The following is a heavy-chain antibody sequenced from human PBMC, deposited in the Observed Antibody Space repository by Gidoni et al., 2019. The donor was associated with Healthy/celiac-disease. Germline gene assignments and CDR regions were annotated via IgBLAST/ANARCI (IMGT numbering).Heavy chain of an antibody. CDR2: ISYDGSNK. CDR1: GFTFSSYA. Sequence: QVQLVESGGGVVKPGRSLRLSCAASGFTFSSYAMHWVRQAPGKGLEWLAVISYDGSNKYYADAVKGRFTISRDNSKNTLYLQMNSLRAEDTAVYYCARDWADIVAREAYYYYYGMDVWGQGTTVTVSS. V-gene: IGHV3-30-3*01. D-gene: IGHD5-12*01. CDR3: ARDWADIVAREAYYYYYGMDV. J-gene: IGHJ6*02.